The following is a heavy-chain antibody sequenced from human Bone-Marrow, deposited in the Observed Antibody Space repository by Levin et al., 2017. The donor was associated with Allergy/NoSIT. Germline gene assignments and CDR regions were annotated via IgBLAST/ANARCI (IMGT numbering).Heavy chain of an antibody. D-gene: IGHD2-15*01. CDR1: GYMFTSYW. J-gene: IGHJ3*01. Sequence: GESLKISCKGSGYMFTSYWIGWVRQMPGKGLEWMGIIYPGDSDTRYSPSFRSQVTISADKSITTAYLQWRSLGASYTAMYYCARYCSGGDCYSHAYDVWGQGTMVTVSS. CDR2: IYPGDSDT. CDR3: ARYCSGGDCYSHAYDV. V-gene: IGHV5-51*01.